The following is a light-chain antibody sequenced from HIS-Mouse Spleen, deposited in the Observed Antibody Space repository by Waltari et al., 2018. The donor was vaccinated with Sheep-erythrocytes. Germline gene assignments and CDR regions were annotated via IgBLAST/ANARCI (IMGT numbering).Light chain of an antibody. CDR2: DVS. CDR3: CSYAGSYNHV. CDR1: SSDVGGYNY. V-gene: IGLV2-11*01. Sequence: QSALTQPRSVSGSPGQSVTISCTGTSSDVGGYNYVSWYQQHPGKAPKLMIYDVSERPSGVPDRFSGSKSGNPASLTISGLQAEDEADYYCCSYAGSYNHVFATGTKVTVL. J-gene: IGLJ1*01.